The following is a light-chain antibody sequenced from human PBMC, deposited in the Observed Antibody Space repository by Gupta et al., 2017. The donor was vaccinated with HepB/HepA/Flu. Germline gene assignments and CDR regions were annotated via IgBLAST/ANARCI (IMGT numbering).Light chain of an antibody. J-gene: IGKJ4*01. Sequence: EIVMTQSPVILSVSPGERATVSCRASQSVTKDLAWYQQKDGQAPRLLIYGASVRAAGIPARFSGSGFGTEFTLTISSLQSEDFAVYYCQQYNKWPPLTFGGGTKVEIK. CDR2: GAS. V-gene: IGKV3-15*01. CDR1: QSVTKD. CDR3: QQYNKWPPLT.